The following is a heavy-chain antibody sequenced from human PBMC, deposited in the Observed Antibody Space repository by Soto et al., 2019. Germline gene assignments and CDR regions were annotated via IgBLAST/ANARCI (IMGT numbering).Heavy chain of an antibody. D-gene: IGHD5-12*01. V-gene: IGHV4-34*01. CDR1: GGSVSGYH. CDR2: INHSGGA. CDR3: ARGPEWLRSDNWFDS. J-gene: IGHJ5*01. Sequence: PSGTLCHTGAVEGGSVSGYHCSCIRQTPGKGLEWIGDINHSGGANYNPSLKSRVTISVDTSENEFSLKIGSVTTADTAVYYCARGPEWLRSDNWFDSWDQGNLVNVSS.